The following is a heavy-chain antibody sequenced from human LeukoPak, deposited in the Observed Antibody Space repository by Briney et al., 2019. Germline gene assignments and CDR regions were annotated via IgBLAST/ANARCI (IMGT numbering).Heavy chain of an antibody. CDR2: IFYSGNT. V-gene: IGHV4-39*01. CDR3: ARHYRYGSGRYMPFDI. J-gene: IGHJ3*02. CDR1: GGSISSSSYY. D-gene: IGHD3-10*01. Sequence: SETLSLTCTVSGGSISSSSYYWGWIGQPPGKGLEWIGSIFYSGNTFYNPSLKSRVTISVDTAKNQFSLKLSSVTAADTSMYFCARHYRYGSGRYMPFDIWGQGTMVTVSS.